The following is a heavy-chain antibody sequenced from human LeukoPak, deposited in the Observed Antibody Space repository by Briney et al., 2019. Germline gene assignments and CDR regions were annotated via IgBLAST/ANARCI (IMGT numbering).Heavy chain of an antibody. CDR3: ARAGPPKQWLVQNGFDP. Sequence: SETLSLTCAVYGGSFSGYYWSWIRQPPGKGLEWIGEINHSGSTNYNPSLKSRVTISVDTSKNQFPLKLSSVTAADTAVYYCARAGPPKQWLVQNGFDPWGQGTLVTVSS. V-gene: IGHV4-34*01. J-gene: IGHJ5*02. D-gene: IGHD6-19*01. CDR1: GGSFSGYY. CDR2: INHSGST.